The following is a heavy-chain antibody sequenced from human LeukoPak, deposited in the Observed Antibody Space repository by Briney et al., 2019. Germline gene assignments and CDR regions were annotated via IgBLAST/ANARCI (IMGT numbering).Heavy chain of an antibody. CDR3: AKGVAAGYCSGGSCPTYYFDY. Sequence: GGSLRLSCAASGFTFSSYAMSWVRQAPGKGLEWVAVISYDGSNKYYADSVKGRFTISRDNSKNTLYLQMNSLRAEDTAVYYCAKGVAAGYCSGGSCPTYYFDYWGQGTLVTVSS. CDR2: ISYDGSNK. D-gene: IGHD2-15*01. V-gene: IGHV3-30*18. J-gene: IGHJ4*02. CDR1: GFTFSSYA.